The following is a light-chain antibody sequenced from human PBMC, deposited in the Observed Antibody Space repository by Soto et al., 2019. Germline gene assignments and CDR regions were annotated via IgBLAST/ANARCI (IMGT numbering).Light chain of an antibody. V-gene: IGKV1-39*01. Sequence: DIQMTQSPSSLSASVGDRVTSTCRASKSISSYLNWYQQKPGKAPKLLIYAASRLQSGVPSRFSGSGSGTDFTLTISSLQPEDFATYYCQQSYSTPRYTFGQGTKLEIK. J-gene: IGKJ2*01. CDR1: KSISSY. CDR3: QQSYSTPRYT. CDR2: AAS.